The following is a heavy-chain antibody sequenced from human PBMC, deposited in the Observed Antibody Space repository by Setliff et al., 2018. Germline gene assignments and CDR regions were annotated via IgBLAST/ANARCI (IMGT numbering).Heavy chain of an antibody. V-gene: IGHV3-43D*04. D-gene: IGHD6-19*01. CDR2: ISWDGGST. J-gene: IGHJ6*02. CDR3: AKDSVAVAGTDFYYYYGMDV. CDR1: GFTFNNYG. Sequence: GGSLRLSCAGSGFTFNNYGMTWVRQAPGKGLEWVSLISWDGGSTYYADSVKGRFTISRDNSKNSLYLQMNSLRAEDTALYYCAKDSVAVAGTDFYYYYGMDVWGQGTTVTVSS.